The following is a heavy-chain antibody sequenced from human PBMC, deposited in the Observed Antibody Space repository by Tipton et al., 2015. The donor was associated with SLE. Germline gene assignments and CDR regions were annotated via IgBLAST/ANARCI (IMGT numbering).Heavy chain of an antibody. CDR3: ARGMLTWRGAIVGVDV. CDR2: ISYGGGT. Sequence: GLVKPSESLFVNCSVSGVSFSGNYWIWIRQPPGKGLEWIGYISYGGGTNYNPSLKSRVTMSVDTAKNQFSLKLTSVTAADTAVYYCARGMLTWRGAIVGVDVWGQGTTVNVSS. CDR1: GVSFSGNY. J-gene: IGHJ6*02. D-gene: IGHD2-8*01. V-gene: IGHV4-59*08.